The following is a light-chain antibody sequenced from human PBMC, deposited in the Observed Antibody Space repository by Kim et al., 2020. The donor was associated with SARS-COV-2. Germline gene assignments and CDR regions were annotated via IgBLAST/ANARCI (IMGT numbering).Light chain of an antibody. Sequence: QNARFRWAGTHIGTTPVHWYNQKYVQDPVLVIFSDRHPPSGIPERCSGSNPVNTATLIISRIEGGDEADYYSLVWDSGSHHWVFGGGTQLIVL. J-gene: IGLJ3*02. V-gene: IGLV3-12*02. CDR1: HIGTTP. CDR2: SDR. CDR3: LVWDSGSHHWV.